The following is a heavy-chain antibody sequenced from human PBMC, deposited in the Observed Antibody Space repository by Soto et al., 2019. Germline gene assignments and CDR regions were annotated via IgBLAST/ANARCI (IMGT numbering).Heavy chain of an antibody. V-gene: IGHV1-46*01. CDR1: GYTFTSYY. Sequence: ASVKVSCKASGYTFTSYYMHWVRQAPGQGLEWMGIINPSGGSTSYAQKFQGRVTMTRDTSTSTAYMELSSLRSEDTAVYYCARAPYVVVTAITSYFDYWGQGTLVTVSS. J-gene: IGHJ4*02. CDR3: ARAPYVVVTAITSYFDY. D-gene: IGHD2-21*02. CDR2: INPSGGST.